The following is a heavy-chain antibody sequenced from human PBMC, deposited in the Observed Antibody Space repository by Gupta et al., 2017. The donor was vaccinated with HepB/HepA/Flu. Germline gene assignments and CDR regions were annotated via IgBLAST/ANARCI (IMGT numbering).Heavy chain of an antibody. J-gene: IGHJ3*02. CDR2: VYSGGST. Sequence: EVQLVESGGNLVQPGGSLRLSCAASGFPVSRTYMSWVRQAPGKGLEWVSIVYSGGSTYYADSVKGRFTISRDNSNNTLYLQMNSLRAEDTAVYYCARGGNNYFSLDAFDIWGQGTMVTVSS. CDR3: ARGGNNYFSLDAFDI. CDR1: GFPVSRTY. V-gene: IGHV3-66*01. D-gene: IGHD2/OR15-2a*01.